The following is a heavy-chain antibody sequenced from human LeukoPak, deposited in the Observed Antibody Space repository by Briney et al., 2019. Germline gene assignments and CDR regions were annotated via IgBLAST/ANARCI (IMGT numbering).Heavy chain of an antibody. D-gene: IGHD2-15*01. CDR1: GFTFSGSA. V-gene: IGHV3-73*01. Sequence: GGSLRLSCAASGFTFSGSAMHWVRQASGKGLEWVGRIRSKANSYATAYAASVKGRFTISRDDSKNTLYLQMNSLRAEDTAVYYCAKGIKRVVVAATEYYFDYWGQGTLVTVSS. CDR2: IRSKANSYAT. J-gene: IGHJ4*02. CDR3: AKGIKRVVVAATEYYFDY.